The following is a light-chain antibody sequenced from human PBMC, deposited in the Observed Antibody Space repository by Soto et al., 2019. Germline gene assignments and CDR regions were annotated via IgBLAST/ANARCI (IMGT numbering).Light chain of an antibody. CDR3: HQYGSSPLYT. J-gene: IGKJ2*01. CDR2: DAS. CDR1: QSVSSSY. Sequence: EIVLTQSPGTLSLSPGERATISCRASQSVSSSYLAWYQQKPGQAPRLLIYDASSRATGIPDRFSGSGSGTDFSLTISRLEPEDFAVYYCHQYGSSPLYTFGQGTKLEIK. V-gene: IGKV3-20*01.